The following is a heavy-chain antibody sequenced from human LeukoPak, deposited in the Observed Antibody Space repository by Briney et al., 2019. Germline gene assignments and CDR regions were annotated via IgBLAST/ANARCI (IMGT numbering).Heavy chain of an antibody. CDR1: GYTFTSYD. J-gene: IGHJ4*02. Sequence: GASVKVSCKASGYTFTSYDTNWVRQAPGQGLEWMGGIIPIFGTANYAQKFQGRVTITADESTSTAYMELSSLRSEDTAVYYCAAHLNWNGAGYWGQGTLVTVSS. CDR2: IIPIFGTA. CDR3: AAHLNWNGAGY. D-gene: IGHD1-1*01. V-gene: IGHV1-69*13.